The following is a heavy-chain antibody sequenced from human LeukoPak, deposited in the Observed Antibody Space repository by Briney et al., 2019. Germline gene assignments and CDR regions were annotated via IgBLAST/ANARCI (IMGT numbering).Heavy chain of an antibody. CDR3: ARGPSTGGYDY. V-gene: IGHV1-2*02. J-gene: IGHJ4*02. Sequence: ASVKVSCKASGYTFTDYYIHWVRQAPGQGLEWMGWINPNSGDTDSAQEFQGRVTMTSDTSITSAYMELSRLTSDDTAVYYCARGPSTGGYDYWGQGTLVTVSS. CDR1: GYTFTDYY. D-gene: IGHD4-17*01. CDR2: INPNSGDT.